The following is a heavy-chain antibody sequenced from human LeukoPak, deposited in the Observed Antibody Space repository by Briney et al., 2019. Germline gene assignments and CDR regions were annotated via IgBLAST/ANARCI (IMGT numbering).Heavy chain of an antibody. D-gene: IGHD4-17*01. J-gene: IGHJ2*01. CDR2: IYYSGST. Sequence: SETLSLTCTVSGGSISYYYWSWIRQPPGKGLEWIGYIYYSGSTNYNPSLKSRVTISVDTSKNQFSLKLSSVTAADTAVYYCARQLYGDTSYWYFDLWGRGTLVTVSS. CDR1: GGSISYYY. V-gene: IGHV4-59*08. CDR3: ARQLYGDTSYWYFDL.